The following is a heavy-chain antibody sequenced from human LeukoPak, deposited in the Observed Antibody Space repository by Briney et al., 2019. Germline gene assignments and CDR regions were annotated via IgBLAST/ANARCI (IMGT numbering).Heavy chain of an antibody. CDR3: ARDPLPTVPYENP. Sequence: PGGSLRLSCAASGFTFSSYSMNWVRQAPGKGLEWVSSISSSSSSYIYYADSVKGRFTISRDNAKNSLYLQMNSLRAEDTAVYYCARDPLPTVPYENPWGQGTLVTVSS. CDR2: ISSSSSSYI. J-gene: IGHJ5*02. V-gene: IGHV3-21*01. CDR1: GFTFSSYS. D-gene: IGHD4-17*01.